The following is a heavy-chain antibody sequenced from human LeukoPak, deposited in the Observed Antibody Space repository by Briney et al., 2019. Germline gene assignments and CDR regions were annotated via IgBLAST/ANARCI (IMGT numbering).Heavy chain of an antibody. J-gene: IGHJ4*02. CDR3: ARGLRYSYGYVKPLDY. D-gene: IGHD5-18*01. CDR2: IKQDGSEK. V-gene: IGHV3-7*01. CDR1: GFTFSSYW. Sequence: GGSLRLSCAASGFTFSSYWMSWVRQAPGKGLEWVANIKQDGSEKYYVDSVKGRFTISRDNAKNSLYLQMNSLRAEDTAVYYCARGLRYSYGYVKPLDYWGQGTLVTVSS.